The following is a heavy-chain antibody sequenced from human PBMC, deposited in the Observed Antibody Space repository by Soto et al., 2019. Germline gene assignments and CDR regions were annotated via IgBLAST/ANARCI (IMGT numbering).Heavy chain of an antibody. V-gene: IGHV1-69*01. D-gene: IGHD2-8*01. CDR1: GGTFSSYA. Sequence: QVQLVQSGAEVKKPGSSVKVSCKASGGTFSSYAISWVRQAPGQGLEWMGGIIPIFGTANYAQKFQGRVTITADESTSTAYMELSSLRSEDTAVYYCARSRILYCTNGVCSYGGFDYWGQGTLVTVSS. J-gene: IGHJ4*02. CDR3: ARSRILYCTNGVCSYGGFDY. CDR2: IIPIFGTA.